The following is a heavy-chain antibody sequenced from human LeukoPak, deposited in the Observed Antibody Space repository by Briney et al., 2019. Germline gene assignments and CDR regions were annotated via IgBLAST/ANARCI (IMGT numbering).Heavy chain of an antibody. J-gene: IGHJ6*03. V-gene: IGHV1-69*05. CDR3: ASFTSTAFADYYYMDV. CDR1: GGTFSNYA. CDR2: IIPISGTT. D-gene: IGHD2-2*01. Sequence: GASVKVSCKASGGTFSNYAISWVRQAPGQGLEWMGGIIPISGTTNYAQKFQGRVTITTDESTSTAYMELRSLRSEDMAVYYCASFTSTAFADYYYMDVWGKGTMVTVSS.